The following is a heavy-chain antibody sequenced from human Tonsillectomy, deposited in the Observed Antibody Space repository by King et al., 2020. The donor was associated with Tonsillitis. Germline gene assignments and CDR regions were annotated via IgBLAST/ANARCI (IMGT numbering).Heavy chain of an antibody. D-gene: IGHD6-19*01. V-gene: IGHV3-30*02. Sequence: VQLVESGGGVVQPGGSLRLSCAASGFTFRSYGMHWVRQAPGKGLEWVAFIRFDGNNKYYADSVKGRFTISRDNSKNTLYLQKHSLRTEDTAVYYCAKDGSSGWDPMNYFDYWGQGTLVTVSS. J-gene: IGHJ4*02. CDR2: IRFDGNNK. CDR1: GFTFRSYG. CDR3: AKDGSSGWDPMNYFDY.